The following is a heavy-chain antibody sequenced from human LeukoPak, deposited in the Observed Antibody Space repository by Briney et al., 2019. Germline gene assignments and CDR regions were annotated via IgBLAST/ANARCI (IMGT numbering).Heavy chain of an antibody. CDR1: GYTFTSYG. J-gene: IGHJ4*02. CDR3: ARGGSSGWYEAEHNDY. Sequence: ASVKVSCKASGYTFTSYGISWVRQAPGQGLEWMGWISDYNGNTNSAQKLQGRVTMTTDTSTSTAYMELRSLRSDDTAVYYCARGGSSGWYEAEHNDYWGQGTLVTVSS. CDR2: ISDYNGNT. V-gene: IGHV1-18*01. D-gene: IGHD6-19*01.